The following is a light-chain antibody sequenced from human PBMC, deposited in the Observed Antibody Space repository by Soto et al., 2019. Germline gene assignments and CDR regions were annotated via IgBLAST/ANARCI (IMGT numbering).Light chain of an antibody. V-gene: IGKV4-1*01. CDR1: QSLLYTSNNKNY. CDR2: WAS. Sequence: DAFMPDCLAWLTGPLRQRGPSKCKSSQSLLYTSNNKNYLASCQQKPAQTPKLLIYWASTRESGVPDRCSGSGSGTEFTILISSLQAADVAAYYCHQYYSSRITFGQGTRLEIK. J-gene: IGKJ5*01. CDR3: HQYYSSRIT.